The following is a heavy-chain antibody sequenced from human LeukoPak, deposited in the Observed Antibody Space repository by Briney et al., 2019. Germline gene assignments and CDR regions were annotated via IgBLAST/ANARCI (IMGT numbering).Heavy chain of an antibody. D-gene: IGHD2/OR15-2a*01. J-gene: IGHJ4*02. CDR1: GLTFSSYG. CDR3: VRNGNLIAVGFDY. V-gene: IGHV3-48*03. CDR2: IYGNGGTK. Sequence: GGSLRLSCAASGLTFSSYGRNWLRQAPGKGVEGLSYIYGNGGTKYYADSVKGRFTISRDNARNSLYLQMISLTGEDTAVYYCVRNGNLIAVGFDYWGQGTLVTVSS.